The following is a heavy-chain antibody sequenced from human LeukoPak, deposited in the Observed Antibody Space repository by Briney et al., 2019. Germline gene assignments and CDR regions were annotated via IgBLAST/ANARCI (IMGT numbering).Heavy chain of an antibody. CDR2: IYYSGST. D-gene: IGHD6-25*01. V-gene: IGHV4-39*01. J-gene: IGHJ3*02. CDR3: ARHWFQGLSDAFDI. CDR1: GGSISSSSYY. Sequence: PSETLSLTCTVSGGSISSSSYYWSWIRQPPGKGLEWIGYIYYSGSTYYNPSLKSRVTISVDTSKNQFSLKLSSVTAADTAVYYCARHWFQGLSDAFDIWGQGTMVTVSS.